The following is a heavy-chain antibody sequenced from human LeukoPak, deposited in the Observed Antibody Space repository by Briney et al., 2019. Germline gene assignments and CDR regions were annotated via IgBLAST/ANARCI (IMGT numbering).Heavy chain of an antibody. V-gene: IGHV1-69*04. Sequence: SVKVSCKASGGTFSSYAISWVRQAPGQGLEWMGRIIPILGIANYAQKFQGRVTITADESTSTAYMELSSLRSEDTAVYYCARLWGSYSSGWAPRDRYYMDVWGKGTTVTVSS. CDR3: ARLWGSYSSGWAPRDRYYMDV. CDR1: GGTFSSYA. J-gene: IGHJ6*03. D-gene: IGHD6-25*01. CDR2: IIPILGIA.